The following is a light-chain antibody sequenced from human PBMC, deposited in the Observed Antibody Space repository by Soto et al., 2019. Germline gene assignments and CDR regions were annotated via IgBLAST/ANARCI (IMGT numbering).Light chain of an antibody. CDR1: QSLLHSNGYNY. CDR3: MQALQTPRT. CDR2: LGS. J-gene: IGKJ1*01. V-gene: IGKV2-28*01. Sequence: DIVMTQSPLSLPVTPGEPASISCRSSQSLLHSNGYNYLDWYLQKPGQSPQLLIYLGSNRASGVPDRFSGSGSGTDFTLETSRVEAEAVGVYYCMQALQTPRTFAQETKVAIK.